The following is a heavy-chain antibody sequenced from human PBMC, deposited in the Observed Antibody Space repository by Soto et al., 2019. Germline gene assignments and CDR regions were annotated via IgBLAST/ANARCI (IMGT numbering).Heavy chain of an antibody. CDR2: MYSDGRT. Sequence: EVQLEESGGDLVQPGGSLRLSCAASGFIVSDDYMTWVRQAPGKGLEWVSVMYSDGRTYYADSVKGRFTISRDNSKNTMYLQMNSLRAEDTALYYCARSVSGWYNFDYWGQGTQVTVSS. CDR3: ARSVSGWYNFDY. V-gene: IGHV3-66*01. J-gene: IGHJ4*02. CDR1: GFIVSDDY. D-gene: IGHD6-19*01.